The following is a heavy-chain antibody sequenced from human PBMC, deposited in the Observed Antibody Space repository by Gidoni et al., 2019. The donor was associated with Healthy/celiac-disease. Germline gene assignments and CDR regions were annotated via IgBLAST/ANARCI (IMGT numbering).Heavy chain of an antibody. CDR1: GFTFSSYA. V-gene: IGHV3-30-3*01. J-gene: IGHJ4*02. CDR2: ISYDGSNK. D-gene: IGHD1-26*01. CDR3: ARKGEGATLGLDY. Sequence: QVQLVASGGGVVQPGRPLRLSCAASGFTFSSYAMHWVRQAPGKGLEWVAVISYDGSNKYYADSVKGRFTISRDNSKNTLYLQMNSLRAEDTAVYYCARKGEGATLGLDYWGQGTLVTVSS.